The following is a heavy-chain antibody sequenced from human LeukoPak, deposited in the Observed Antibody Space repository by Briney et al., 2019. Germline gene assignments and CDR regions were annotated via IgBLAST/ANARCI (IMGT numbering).Heavy chain of an antibody. CDR2: ISGSSSNT. Sequence: GASVKVSCKAYGYTFMSHGIRWVRQAPGQGLEWMGWISGSSSNTNYEQRLQGRVTMTTDTSTTTAYMQLRSLRSDDTAVYYCARATGTWGHDGFDIWGQGTMVTVSS. V-gene: IGHV1-18*01. J-gene: IGHJ3*02. D-gene: IGHD3-16*01. CDR3: ARATGTWGHDGFDI. CDR1: GYTFMSHG.